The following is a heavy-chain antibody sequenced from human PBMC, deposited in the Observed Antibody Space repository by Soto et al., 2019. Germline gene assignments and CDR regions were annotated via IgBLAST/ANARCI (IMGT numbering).Heavy chain of an antibody. CDR3: ARHPVYATGWQIDY. J-gene: IGHJ4*02. D-gene: IGHD2-2*01. Sequence: SETLSLTCTVSGGSISSRSYHWGWIRQPPGKGLEWIGRIYNSGSTYYNASLKSGLSISIDTSKNQFSLKLSSVTAADTAVYYCARHPVYATGWQIDYWGQGALVTVSS. CDR1: GGSISSRSYH. CDR2: IYNSGST. V-gene: IGHV4-39*01.